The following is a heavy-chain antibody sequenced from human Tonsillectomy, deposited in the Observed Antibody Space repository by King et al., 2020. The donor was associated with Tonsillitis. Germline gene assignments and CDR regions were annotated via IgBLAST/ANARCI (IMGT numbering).Heavy chain of an antibody. Sequence: VQLVESGGGVVQPGRSLRLSCAASGFTFSSYGMHWVRQAPGKGLEWVAVISYDGSNKYYADSVKGRFTISRDNSKNTLYLQMNSLRAEDTAVYYCAKDEGPYSLYYFDYWVQGTLVTVSS. D-gene: IGHD2-15*01. CDR1: GFTFSSYG. J-gene: IGHJ4*02. CDR2: ISYDGSNK. CDR3: AKDEGPYSLYYFDY. V-gene: IGHV3-30*18.